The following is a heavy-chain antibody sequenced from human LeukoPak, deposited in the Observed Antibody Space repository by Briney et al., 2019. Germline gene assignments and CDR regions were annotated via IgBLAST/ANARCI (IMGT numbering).Heavy chain of an antibody. J-gene: IGHJ4*02. CDR1: GFTFSNSW. D-gene: IGHD3-22*01. CDR2: IKNDGST. CDR3: ARDYYYSVDY. Sequence: PGGSLRLSCAASGFTFSNSWMHWVRQAPGKGLVWVSIIKNDGSTIYADSVKGRFTISRDNAKSTIYLQMNSLRAEDTAVYYCARDYYYSVDYWGQGTLVTVSS. V-gene: IGHV3-74*01.